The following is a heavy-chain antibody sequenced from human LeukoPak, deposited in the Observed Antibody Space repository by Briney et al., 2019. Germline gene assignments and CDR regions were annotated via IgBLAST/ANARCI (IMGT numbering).Heavy chain of an antibody. CDR3: ARAFRPVVAAFYWYFDL. J-gene: IGHJ2*01. Sequence: SETLSLTCAVYGGSFSGYYWSWIRQPPGKGLEWIGEINHSGSTNYNPSLKSRVTISVDTSKNQFSLKLSSVTAADTAVYYCARAFRPVVAAFYWYFDLWGRGTLVTVSS. D-gene: IGHD2-15*01. CDR1: GGSFSGYY. V-gene: IGHV4-34*01. CDR2: INHSGST.